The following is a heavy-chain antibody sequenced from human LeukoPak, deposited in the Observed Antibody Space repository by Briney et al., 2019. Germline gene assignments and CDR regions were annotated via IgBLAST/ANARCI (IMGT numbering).Heavy chain of an antibody. CDR1: GGSISSYY. V-gene: IGHV4-59*01. J-gene: IGHJ1*01. Sequence: PSETLSLTCTVSGGSISSYYWSWIRQPPGKGLEWIGYVYYTGSTNYNPSLKSRVTISVDTSKNQFSLKLSSVTAADTAVYYCARGFQADHGDNYGYFHHWGQGTLVTVSS. CDR2: VYYTGST. CDR3: ARGFQADHGDNYGYFHH. D-gene: IGHD4-23*01.